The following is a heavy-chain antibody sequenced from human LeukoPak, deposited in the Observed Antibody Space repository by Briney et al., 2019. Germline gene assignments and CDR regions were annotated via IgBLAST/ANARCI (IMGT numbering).Heavy chain of an antibody. Sequence: PGGSLRLSCAASGFTFSSYSMNWVRQAPGKGLEWVSYISSSSSTIYYADSVKGRFTISRDNAKNSLYLQMNSLRAEDTAVYYCARDGDWTYPVGDYWGQGTLVTVSS. D-gene: IGHD2-21*01. J-gene: IGHJ4*02. V-gene: IGHV3-48*04. CDR1: GFTFSSYS. CDR2: ISSSSSTI. CDR3: ARDGDWTYPVGDY.